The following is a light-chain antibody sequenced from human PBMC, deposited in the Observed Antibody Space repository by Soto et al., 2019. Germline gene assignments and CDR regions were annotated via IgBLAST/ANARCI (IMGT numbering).Light chain of an antibody. V-gene: IGKV3-20*01. CDR1: QSVNNNY. CDR2: GAS. Sequence: EIVLTQSPGTLSLSPGERATLSCRASQSVNNNYLAWYQQKPGQAPRLIIYGASRRATGIPDRFSGSGSGTDFTLTISRLEPEDFAVYSCQQYGSSPLTFGGGTKVEIK. J-gene: IGKJ4*01. CDR3: QQYGSSPLT.